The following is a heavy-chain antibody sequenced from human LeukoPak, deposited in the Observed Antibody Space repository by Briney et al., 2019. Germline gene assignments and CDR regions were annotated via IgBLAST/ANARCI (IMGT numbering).Heavy chain of an antibody. Sequence: AGGSLRLSCAASGFTFSSYSMNWVRQAPGKGLEWVSSISSSSSYIYYADSVKGRFTISRDNAKNSLYLQMNSLRAEDTAVYYCARELNDAFDIWGQGTMVTVSS. CDR2: ISSSSSYI. J-gene: IGHJ3*02. V-gene: IGHV3-21*04. CDR1: GFTFSSYS. CDR3: ARELNDAFDI.